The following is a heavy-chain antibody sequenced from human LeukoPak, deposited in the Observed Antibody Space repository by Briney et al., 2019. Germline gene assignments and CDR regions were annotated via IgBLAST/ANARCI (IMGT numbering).Heavy chain of an antibody. CDR1: GFTFNSFA. CDR2: ISGSDGSS. J-gene: IGHJ4*02. CDR3: AKSLGVGGYTRYKGFDQ. Sequence: PGGSLRLSCAASGFTFNSFAMNWVRQAPGKGLEWVSSISGSDGSSHYADFVKGRFTISRDNSKNTLHLQMNSLRAEDTAVYYCAKSLGVGGYTRYKGFDQWSQGTLVTVSS. V-gene: IGHV3-23*01. D-gene: IGHD3-16*02.